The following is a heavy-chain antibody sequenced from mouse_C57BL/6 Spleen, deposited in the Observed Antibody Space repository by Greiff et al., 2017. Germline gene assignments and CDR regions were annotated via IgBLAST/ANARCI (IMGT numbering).Heavy chain of an antibody. CDR1: GYAFSSSW. CDR3: ARYGYDRVYYFDY. CDR2: INPGDGDT. Sequence: QVQLQQSGPELVKPGASVKISCKASGYAFSSSWMNWVKQRPGKGLEWIGRINPGDGDTNYNGKFKGKATLTADKASSTAYMQLSSLTSEDSAVYFCARYGYDRVYYFDYWGQGTTLTVSS. V-gene: IGHV1-82*01. J-gene: IGHJ2*01. D-gene: IGHD2-2*01.